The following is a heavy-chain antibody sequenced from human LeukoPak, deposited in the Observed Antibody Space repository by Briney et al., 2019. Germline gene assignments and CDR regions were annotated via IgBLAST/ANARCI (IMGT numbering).Heavy chain of an antibody. CDR1: GGSISSSNYY. J-gene: IGHJ6*03. D-gene: IGHD3-3*01. Sequence: PSETLSLTCTVSGGSISSSNYYWGWIRQPPGKGLEWIGSLYSSGNTYYNPSLKSRVTISVDTSKNQFSLKLSSVTAADTAVYYCARNPGMRFSPMDVWGKGTTVTVSS. V-gene: IGHV4-39*07. CDR2: LYSSGNT. CDR3: ARNPGMRFSPMDV.